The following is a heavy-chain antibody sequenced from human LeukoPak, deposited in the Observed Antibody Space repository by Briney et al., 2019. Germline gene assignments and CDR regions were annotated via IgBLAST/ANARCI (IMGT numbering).Heavy chain of an antibody. D-gene: IGHD3-10*01. CDR3: ARLGFAWFGELLGVDY. J-gene: IGHJ4*02. CDR2: ISSSSSYI. V-gene: IGHV3-21*01. Sequence: GGSLRLSCAASGFTFSSYSMNWVRQAPGKGLEWVSSISSSSSYIYYADSVKGRFTISRDNAKNSLYLQMNSLRAEDTAVYYCARLGFAWFGELLGVDYWGQGTLVTVSS. CDR1: GFTFSSYS.